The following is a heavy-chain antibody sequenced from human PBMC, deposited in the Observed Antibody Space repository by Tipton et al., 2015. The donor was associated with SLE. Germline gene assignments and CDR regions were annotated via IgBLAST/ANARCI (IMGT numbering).Heavy chain of an antibody. D-gene: IGHD6-13*01. CDR1: GGSISSSSYY. CDR2: LNHSGST. CDR3: ARTGYSSSWLYFQH. J-gene: IGHJ1*01. Sequence: TLSLTCTVSGGSISSSSYYWSWIRQPPGKGLEWIGELNHSGSTNYNPSLKSRVTISVDTSKNQFSLKLSSVTAADTAVYYCARTGYSSSWLYFQHWGQGTRFTVSS. V-gene: IGHV4-39*07.